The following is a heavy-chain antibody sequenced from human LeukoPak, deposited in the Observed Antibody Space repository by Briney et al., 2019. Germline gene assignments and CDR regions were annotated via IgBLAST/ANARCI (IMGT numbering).Heavy chain of an antibody. CDR2: IYHSGST. CDR3: ARVTYDFWSGYYPNFDY. V-gene: IGHV4-38-2*01. D-gene: IGHD3-3*01. J-gene: IGHJ4*02. CDR1: GYSISSGYY. Sequence: SETLSLTCAVSGYSISSGYYWGWTRQPPGKGLEWIGSIYHSGSTYYNPSLKSRVTISVDTSKNQFSLKLSSVTAADTAVYYCARVTYDFWSGYYPNFDYWGQGTLVTVSS.